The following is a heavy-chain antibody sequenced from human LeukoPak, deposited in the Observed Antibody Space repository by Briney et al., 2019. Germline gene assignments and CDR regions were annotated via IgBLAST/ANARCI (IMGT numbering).Heavy chain of an antibody. J-gene: IGHJ4*02. CDR2: ISAYNGNT. CDR1: GYTFTSYA. V-gene: IGHV1-18*01. CDR3: AGGIASTGRYYFDY. D-gene: IGHD6-13*01. Sequence: EASVKVSCKASGYTFTSYAMNWVRQAPGQGLEWMGWISAYNGNTNYAQKFQGRVTMTTDTSTSTAYMELRSLRSDDTAVFYCAGGIASTGRYYFDYWGQGTLVTVSS.